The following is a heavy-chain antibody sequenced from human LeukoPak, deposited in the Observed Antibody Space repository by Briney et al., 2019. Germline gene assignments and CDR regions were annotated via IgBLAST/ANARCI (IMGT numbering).Heavy chain of an antibody. J-gene: IGHJ3*02. CDR1: GFAFSAYG. CDR2: TWHDGTNK. V-gene: IGHV3-33*01. Sequence: GGSLRLSCAASGFAFSAYGMDWVRQAPGKGLEWVAVTWHDGTNKYYADSVKGRFTISRDNSKNTLYLQMDSLRAEDTAVYYCARGGPNWPSEPFDIWGQGAMVTVSS. D-gene: IGHD1-1*01. CDR3: ARGGPNWPSEPFDI.